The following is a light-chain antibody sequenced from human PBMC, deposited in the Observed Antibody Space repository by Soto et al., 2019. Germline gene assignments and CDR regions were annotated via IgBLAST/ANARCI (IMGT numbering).Light chain of an antibody. CDR3: QQYINWPPGIT. CDR2: GAS. V-gene: IGKV3-20*01. CDR1: QSVSSSY. J-gene: IGKJ5*01. Sequence: IVMTQSPATLSVSPGERATLSCRASQSVSSSYLAWYQQKPGQAPRLLIYGASSRATGIPDRFSGSGSGTDFTLTISRLEPEDFALYYCQQYINWPPGITFGQGTRLEIK.